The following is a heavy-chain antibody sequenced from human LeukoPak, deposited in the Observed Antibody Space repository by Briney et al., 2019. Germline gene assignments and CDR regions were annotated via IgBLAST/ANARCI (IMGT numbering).Heavy chain of an antibody. Sequence: PSETLSLTCTVSGGSISSYYWSWIRQPPGKGLEWIVYIYYSGSTNYNPSLKSRVTISVDTSKNQFSLKLSSVTAADTAVYYCARHGWAVAGTGVWYFDYWGQGTLVTVSS. D-gene: IGHD6-19*01. CDR2: IYYSGST. J-gene: IGHJ4*02. CDR1: GGSISSYY. CDR3: ARHGWAVAGTGVWYFDY. V-gene: IGHV4-59*08.